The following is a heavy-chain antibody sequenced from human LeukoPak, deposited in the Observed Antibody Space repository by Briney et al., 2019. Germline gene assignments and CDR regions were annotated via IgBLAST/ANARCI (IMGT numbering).Heavy chain of an antibody. J-gene: IGHJ4*02. CDR1: GFSFTSYG. CDR3: ARQMDSSSNNYYAYYFDY. CDR2: TSPYNGNT. V-gene: IGHV1-18*01. D-gene: IGHD3-22*01. Sequence: ASVTVSCKTSGFSFTSYGISWVRQAPGQGLEWMGWTSPYNGNTKYEQKLQGRVTMTTDTSTSTAYMELRSLRSDDTAVYYCARQMDSSSNNYYAYYFDYWGQGTRVTVSS.